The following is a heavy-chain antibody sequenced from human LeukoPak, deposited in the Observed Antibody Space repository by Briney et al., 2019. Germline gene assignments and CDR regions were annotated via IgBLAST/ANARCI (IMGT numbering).Heavy chain of an antibody. CDR1: GVTFSIYA. J-gene: IGHJ4*02. D-gene: IGHD3-22*01. CDR2: IIPIFGTA. Sequence: SVKFSCKASGVTFSIYAISWVRQAPGQGLDWMGWIIPIFGTANYAQKFQGRVTITADESTSSAYMELSSLRSEDTAVYYLAEDKNYYDSSGYYYYFDYWGRGTLVTVPS. CDR3: AEDKNYYDSSGYYYYFDY. V-gene: IGHV1-69*13.